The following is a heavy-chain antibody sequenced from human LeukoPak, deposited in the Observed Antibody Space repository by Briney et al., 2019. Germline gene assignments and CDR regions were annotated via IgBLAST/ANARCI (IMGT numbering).Heavy chain of an antibody. D-gene: IGHD2-15*01. J-gene: IGHJ4*02. CDR3: ATLVGY. CDR1: GFTFSSYG. CDR2: ISYDGSNK. Sequence: GGSLRLSCAASGFTFSSYGMHLVRQAPGKGLEWVAVISYDGSNKYYADSVKGRFTISRDNSKNTLYLQMNSLRAEDTAVYYCATLVGYWGQGTLVTVSS. V-gene: IGHV3-30*03.